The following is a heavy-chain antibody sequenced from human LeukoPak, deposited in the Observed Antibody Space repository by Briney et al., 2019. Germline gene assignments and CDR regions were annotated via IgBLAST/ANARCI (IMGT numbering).Heavy chain of an antibody. V-gene: IGHV1-3*01. CDR2: INAGNGNT. J-gene: IGHJ4*02. D-gene: IGHD1-1*01. CDR3: AKDRGGTGDFDY. Sequence: GASVKVSCKDSGYTCTSYAMHWVRQAPGQRLEWMGWINAGNGNTKYSQKFQGRVTIARDTSASTAYMELSSLRSEDTAVYYCAKDRGGTGDFDYWGQGTLVTVSS. CDR1: GYTCTSYA.